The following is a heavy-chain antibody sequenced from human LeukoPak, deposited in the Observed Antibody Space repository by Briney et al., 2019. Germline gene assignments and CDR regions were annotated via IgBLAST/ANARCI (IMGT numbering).Heavy chain of an antibody. D-gene: IGHD3-10*01. Sequence: GSLRLSCAASGFTFSSYGMHWVRQAPGKGLEWVAVISYDGSNKYYADSVKGRFTISRDNSKNTLYLQMNSLRAEDTAVYYCAKEISPLLWFGELFSNFDYWGQGTLVTVSS. CDR2: ISYDGSNK. V-gene: IGHV3-30*18. J-gene: IGHJ4*02. CDR3: AKEISPLLWFGELFSNFDY. CDR1: GFTFSSYG.